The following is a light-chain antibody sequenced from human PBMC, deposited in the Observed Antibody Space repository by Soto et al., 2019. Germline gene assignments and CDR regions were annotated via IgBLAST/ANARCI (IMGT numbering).Light chain of an antibody. Sequence: EIGMTQSPDALSVTLDERARIKCKSSQSVLYSSNNQNYLAWYQQKPGQPPKLLIYGASTRESGVPDRFSGSGSGTDFTLTISILQAKNAAVYYCSQYYSPLTFVGGSKVDFK. CDR3: SQYYSPLT. CDR1: QSVLYSSNNQNY. V-gene: IGKV4-1*01. CDR2: GAS. J-gene: IGKJ4*01.